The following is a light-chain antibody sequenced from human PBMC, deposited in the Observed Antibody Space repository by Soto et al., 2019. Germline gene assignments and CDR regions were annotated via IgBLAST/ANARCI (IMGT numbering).Light chain of an antibody. J-gene: IGKJ4*01. CDR2: GAA. Sequence: EVVMTQSPATLSVSPGERVLLSCRASQSVSSDLAWYHQKPGQPPRLLIYGAATRATGIPCRFSGSWSGTECTLTISSLQSEDFGVYYCQQYNEWPLTFGGGTKVEI. CDR3: QQYNEWPLT. CDR1: QSVSSD. V-gene: IGKV3-15*01.